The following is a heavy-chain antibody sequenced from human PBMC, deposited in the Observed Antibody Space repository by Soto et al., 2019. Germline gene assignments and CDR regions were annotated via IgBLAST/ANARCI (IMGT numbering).Heavy chain of an antibody. D-gene: IGHD6-6*01. CDR2: MSADNGNT. CDR3: AGDQLAARGSRAYYYYYGMDG. J-gene: IGHJ6*02. Sequence: ASVKNTCKPSGYTFSSYGISWVRQPPGQRLEGMGWMSADNGNTNYAQKLQGRVTMTTDTSTSTAYMERRSVRSDDTAVYYCAGDQLAARGSRAYYYYYGMDGWGQGTTVTVSS. V-gene: IGHV1-18*04. CDR1: GYTFSSYG.